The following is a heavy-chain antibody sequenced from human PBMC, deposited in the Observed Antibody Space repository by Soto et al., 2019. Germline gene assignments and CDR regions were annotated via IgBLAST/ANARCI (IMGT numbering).Heavy chain of an antibody. Sequence: XGSLRLSCAASGFTFSSYAMSWVRQAPGKGLEWVSAISGSGGSTYYADSVKGRFTISRDNSKNTLYLQMNSLRAEDTAVYYCAKDQSRAVAGEFDYWGQGTLVTVSS. J-gene: IGHJ4*02. D-gene: IGHD6-19*01. V-gene: IGHV3-23*01. CDR2: ISGSGGST. CDR1: GFTFSSYA. CDR3: AKDQSRAVAGEFDY.